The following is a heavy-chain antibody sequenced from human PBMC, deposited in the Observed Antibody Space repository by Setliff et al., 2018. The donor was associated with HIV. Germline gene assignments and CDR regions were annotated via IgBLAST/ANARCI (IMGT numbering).Heavy chain of an antibody. CDR2: VNSDGSSK. Sequence: GGSLRLSCAAPGFTFSSYSMHWVRQAPGKGLVWVSRVNSDGSSKTYADSVKDRFTISRDNAKNTLYLQMNSLRAEDTGVYYCHSGYDTEEQSYFDYWGQGTLVTVSS. CDR1: GFTFSSYS. D-gene: IGHD5-12*01. J-gene: IGHJ4*02. CDR3: HSGYDTEEQSYFDY. V-gene: IGHV3-74*01.